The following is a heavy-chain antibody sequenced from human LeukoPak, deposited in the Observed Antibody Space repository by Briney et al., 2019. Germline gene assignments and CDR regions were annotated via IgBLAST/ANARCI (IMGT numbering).Heavy chain of an antibody. CDR1: GGSISSGGYY. J-gene: IGHJ4*02. D-gene: IGHD5/OR15-5a*01. CDR2: IYYSGST. CDR3: ARVVSTITRVFDY. V-gene: IGHV4-31*03. Sequence: SQTLSLTCTVSGGSISSGGYYWSWIRQHPGKGLEWIGYIYYSGSTYYNPSLKSRVTISVDTSKNQFSLKLSSVTAADTAVYYCARVVSTITRVFDYWGQGTLDTVSS.